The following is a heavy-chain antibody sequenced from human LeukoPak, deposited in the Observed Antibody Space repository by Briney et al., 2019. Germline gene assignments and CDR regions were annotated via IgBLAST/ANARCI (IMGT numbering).Heavy chain of an antibody. Sequence: ASVKVSCKASGEDFTTRDINWVRQAPGQALEWMGWMNPDSGNTGYAQKFQDRVTMARTTSIKTAYMELSSLTSEDTAVYYCARASSSDFWSGYYAFDIWGPGTMVTVSS. CDR2: MNPDSGNT. CDR1: GEDFTTRD. J-gene: IGHJ3*02. D-gene: IGHD3-3*01. CDR3: ARASSSDFWSGYYAFDI. V-gene: IGHV1-8*01.